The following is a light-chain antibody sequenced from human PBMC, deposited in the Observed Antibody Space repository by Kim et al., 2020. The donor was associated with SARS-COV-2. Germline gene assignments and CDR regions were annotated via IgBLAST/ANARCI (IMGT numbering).Light chain of an antibody. CDR2: AKK. CDR3: DSRDSSGNHVV. CDR1: SLRSYY. V-gene: IGLV3-19*01. J-gene: IGLJ2*01. Sequence: SSELTQDPAVSVALGQTVRITCQGDSLRSYYANWYQQKPGQAPVLVIYAKKNRPSGIPDRFSGSRSGNTASLTITGAQAEDEADYYCDSRDSSGNHVVFGGGTKVTVL.